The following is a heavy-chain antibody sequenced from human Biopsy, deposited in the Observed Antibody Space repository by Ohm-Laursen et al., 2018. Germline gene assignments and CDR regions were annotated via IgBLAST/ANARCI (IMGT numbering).Heavy chain of an antibody. Sequence: GTLSLTCTVSGGSISNNNYYWGWIRQPPGKGLEWIGSIFYRGSTHYKPSLKSRVNISVDTSKNLFSLKLNFVTAADTAVYYCARDYDTSGYYYVSWGQGTLVTVSS. CDR1: GGSISNNNYY. CDR3: ARDYDTSGYYYVS. CDR2: IFYRGST. D-gene: IGHD3-22*01. V-gene: IGHV4-39*01. J-gene: IGHJ5*02.